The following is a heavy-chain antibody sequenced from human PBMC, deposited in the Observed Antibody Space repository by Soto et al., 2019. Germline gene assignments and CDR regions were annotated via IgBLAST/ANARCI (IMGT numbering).Heavy chain of an antibody. CDR3: TTDHGGW. CDR2: IKSDGSEK. Sequence: EVQLVESGGGLVQPGGSLRLSCGASGFTFYTYWMNWVRQAPGMGLEWVANIKSDGSEKYYVDSVKGRFTISRDNTKNSMYLQMNSLRVEDTAMYHCTTDHGGWWGPGTLVTVSS. V-gene: IGHV3-7*01. D-gene: IGHD6-19*01. J-gene: IGHJ4*02. CDR1: GFTFYTYW.